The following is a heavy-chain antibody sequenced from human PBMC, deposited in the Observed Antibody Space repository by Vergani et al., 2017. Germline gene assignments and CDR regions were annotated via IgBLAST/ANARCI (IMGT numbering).Heavy chain of an antibody. CDR2: IIPILGIA. Sequence: QVQLVQSGAEVKKPGSSVKVSCKASGGTFSSYTISWVRQAPGQGLEWMGRIIPILGIANYAQKFQGRVTITADKSTSTAYMELSSLRSEDTAVYYCAKERLDERGYSYGYLSPSPTWPQDYWGQGTLVTVSS. J-gene: IGHJ4*02. CDR3: AKERLDERGYSYGYLSPSPTWPQDY. CDR1: GGTFSSYT. D-gene: IGHD5-18*01. V-gene: IGHV1-69*08.